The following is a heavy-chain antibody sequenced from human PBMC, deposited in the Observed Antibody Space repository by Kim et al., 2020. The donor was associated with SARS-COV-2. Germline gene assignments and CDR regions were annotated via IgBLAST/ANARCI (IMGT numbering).Heavy chain of an antibody. CDR3: SWGRVRGVYSY. CDR2: INHSGST. V-gene: IGHV4-34*01. Sequence: SETLSLTCAVYGGSFSGYYWSWIRQPPGKGLEWIGEINHSGSTNYNPSLKSRVTISVDTSKNQFSLKLSSVTAADTAVYYCSWGRVRGVYSYWGQGTLVTVSS. J-gene: IGHJ4*02. D-gene: IGHD3-10*02. CDR1: GGSFSGYY.